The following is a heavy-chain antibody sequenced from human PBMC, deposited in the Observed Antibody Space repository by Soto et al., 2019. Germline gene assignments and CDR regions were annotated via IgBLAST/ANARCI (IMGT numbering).Heavy chain of an antibody. V-gene: IGHV1-2*02. CDR3: ARANSGDDDEFDY. J-gene: IGHJ4*02. CDR2: VSPKNGDT. CDR1: GYAFTGYY. D-gene: IGHD5-12*01. Sequence: ASVKVSCKASGYAFTGYYIHWLRQAPGQGLEWIGWVSPKNGDTDYARRFQGRVTMTRDTSITSAYLDLTRLRYDDTATYFCARANSGDDDEFDYWGQGTPVTVYS.